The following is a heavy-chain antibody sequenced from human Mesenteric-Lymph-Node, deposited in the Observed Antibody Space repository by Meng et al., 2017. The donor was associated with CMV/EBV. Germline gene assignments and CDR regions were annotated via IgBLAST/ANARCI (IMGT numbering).Heavy chain of an antibody. D-gene: IGHD3-22*01. CDR1: GFTFSSYEMN. V-gene: IGHV4-30-4*08. J-gene: IGHJ4*02. CDR3: ARDSGYYFY. Sequence: LRLSCAASGFTFSSYEMNWVRQAPGKGLEWIGYIYYSGSTYYNPSLKSRVTISVDTSKNQFSLKLSSVTAADTAVYYCARDSGYYFYWGQGTLVTVSS. CDR2: IYYSGST.